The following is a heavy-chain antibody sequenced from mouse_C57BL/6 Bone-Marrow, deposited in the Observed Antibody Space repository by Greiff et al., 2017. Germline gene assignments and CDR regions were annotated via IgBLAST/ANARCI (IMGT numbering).Heavy chain of an antibody. J-gene: IGHJ4*01. CDR2: IDPSDSYT. Sequence: VKLQQPGAELVMPGASVKLSCKASGYTFTSYWMHWVKQRPGQGLEWIGEIDPSDSYTTYNQKFKGKSTLTVDKSSSTAYMQLSSLTAEDSAVYYCAREREDSSGYYYAMDYWGQGTSVTVSS. V-gene: IGHV1-69*01. D-gene: IGHD3-2*02. CDR1: GYTFTSYW. CDR3: AREREDSSGYYYAMDY.